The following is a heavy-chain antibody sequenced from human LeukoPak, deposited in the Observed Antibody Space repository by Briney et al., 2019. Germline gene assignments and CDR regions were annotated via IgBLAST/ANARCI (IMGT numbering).Heavy chain of an antibody. CDR3: ARHSPTYSSSWANWFDP. J-gene: IGHJ5*02. CDR2: IYHSGST. CDR1: GGSISSYY. Sequence: SETLSLTCTVSGGSISSYYWSWIRQPPGKGLEWIGYIYHSGSTNYNPSLKSRVTISVDTSKNQFSLKLSSVTAADTAVYYCARHSPTYSSSWANWFDPWGQGTLVTVSS. D-gene: IGHD6-13*01. V-gene: IGHV4-59*08.